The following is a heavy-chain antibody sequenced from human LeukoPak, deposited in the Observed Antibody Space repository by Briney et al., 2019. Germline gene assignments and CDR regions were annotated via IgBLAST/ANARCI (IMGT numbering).Heavy chain of an antibody. J-gene: IGHJ5*02. V-gene: IGHV4-39*01. Sequence: PSETLSLTCTVSGGSPSTTSYHWAWIRHPPGKGLEWIATVYYTGGAHYNPSLKSRVTIYVDTSKSQFSLKLSSVTTADTALYYCARYASGSYYWFDPWGQGTLVTVSS. CDR2: VYYTGGA. CDR3: ARYASGSYYWFDP. CDR1: GGSPSTTSYH. D-gene: IGHD3-10*01.